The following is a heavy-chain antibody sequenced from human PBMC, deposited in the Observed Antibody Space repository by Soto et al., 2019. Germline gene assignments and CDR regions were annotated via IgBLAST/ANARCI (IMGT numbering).Heavy chain of an antibody. J-gene: IGHJ4*02. D-gene: IGHD3-22*01. CDR1: GFTFSSYE. Sequence: GGSLRLSCAASGFTFSSYEMNWVRQAPGKGLEWVSYISSSGSTIYYADSVKGRFTISRDNAQNSLYLQMNSVRAEDTAVYYCARNGYYYDSSGYYPLDYWGQGTLVTVSS. CDR3: ARNGYYYDSSGYYPLDY. CDR2: ISSSGSTI. V-gene: IGHV3-48*03.